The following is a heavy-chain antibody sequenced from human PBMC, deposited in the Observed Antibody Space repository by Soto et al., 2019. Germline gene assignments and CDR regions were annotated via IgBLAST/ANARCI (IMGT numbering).Heavy chain of an antibody. CDR2: IYYSGST. J-gene: IGHJ4*02. V-gene: IGHV4-31*03. D-gene: IGHD3-22*01. CDR3: AKDRHRSGSPHPFDY. CDR1: GGSISSGGYY. Sequence: PSETLSLTCTVSGGSISSGGYYWSWIRQHPGKGLEWIGYIYYSGSTYYNPSLKSRVTISVDTSKNQFSLKLSSVTAADTAVYYCAKDRHRSGSPHPFDYWGQGTLVTVSS.